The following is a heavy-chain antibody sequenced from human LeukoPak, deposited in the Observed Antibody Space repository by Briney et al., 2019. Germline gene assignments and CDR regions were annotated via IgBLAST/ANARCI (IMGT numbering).Heavy chain of an antibody. Sequence: PSQTLSLTCTVSGGPISSGDYYWSWIRQPPGKGLEWIGYIYYSWSTYYNPSLKSRVTISVDTSKNQFSLKLSSVTAADTAVYYCARDLGYCSSTSCYTPNWFDPWGQGTLVTVSS. CDR3: ARDLGYCSSTSCYTPNWFDP. CDR1: GGPISSGDYY. J-gene: IGHJ5*02. V-gene: IGHV4-30-4*01. D-gene: IGHD2-2*02. CDR2: IYYSWST.